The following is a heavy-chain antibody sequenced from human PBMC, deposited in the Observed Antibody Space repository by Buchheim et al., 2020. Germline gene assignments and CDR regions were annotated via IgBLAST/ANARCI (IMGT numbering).Heavy chain of an antibody. V-gene: IGHV4-61*01. J-gene: IGHJ4*02. CDR3: AREGADYYDSSGYYYSYFDY. CDR1: GGSVSSGSYY. D-gene: IGHD3-22*01. Sequence: QVQLQESGPGLVKPSETLSLTCTVSGGSVSSGSYYWSWIRQPPGKGLEWIGYIYYSGSTNYNPPLKSRVTISVDTPKNQFSLKLSSVTAADTAVYYCAREGADYYDSSGYYYSYFDYWGQGTL. CDR2: IYYSGST.